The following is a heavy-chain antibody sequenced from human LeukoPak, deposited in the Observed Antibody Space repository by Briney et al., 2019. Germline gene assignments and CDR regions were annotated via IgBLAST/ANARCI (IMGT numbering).Heavy chain of an antibody. J-gene: IGHJ4*02. CDR2: ISGSGGST. CDR3: AEEEYSGSYIAKHYFDY. Sequence: GGSLRLSCAASGSTFSSYAMSWVRQAPGKGLEWVSAISGSGGSTYYADSVKGRFTISRDNSKNTLYLQMNSLRAEDTAVYYCAEEEYSGSYIAKHYFDYWGQGTLVTVSS. D-gene: IGHD1-26*01. CDR1: GSTFSSYA. V-gene: IGHV3-23*01.